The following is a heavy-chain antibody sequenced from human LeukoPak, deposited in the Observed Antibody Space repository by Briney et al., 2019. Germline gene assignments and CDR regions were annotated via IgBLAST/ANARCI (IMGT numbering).Heavy chain of an antibody. D-gene: IGHD6-19*01. J-gene: IGHJ4*02. CDR1: GLTVSSNF. Sequence: GALRLSCAASGLTVSSNFMSWVRQAPGKGLQWVSIIYSGGSPDYADSVRGRFSVSRDSSKNTLSLQMNSLRDDDTAVYYCARGSGSGWPLDFWGQGTLVTVSS. CDR2: IYSGGSP. V-gene: IGHV3-53*01. CDR3: ARGSGSGWPLDF.